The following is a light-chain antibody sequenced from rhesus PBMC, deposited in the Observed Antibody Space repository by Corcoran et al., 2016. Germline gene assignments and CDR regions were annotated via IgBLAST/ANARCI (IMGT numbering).Light chain of an antibody. CDR2: VAY. J-gene: IGKJ3*01. CDR3: QQRSSYPFT. Sequence: DIQMTQPPSSLSATLGDKVTITCRASQGIRNAFAWYQQKPGKAPKLLTYVAYNLKSGVPSRFRGSGSGTDFTLTISSRQPEGFAIYHGQQRSSYPFTFGPGTKLDIK. CDR1: QGIRNA. V-gene: IGKV1-33*01.